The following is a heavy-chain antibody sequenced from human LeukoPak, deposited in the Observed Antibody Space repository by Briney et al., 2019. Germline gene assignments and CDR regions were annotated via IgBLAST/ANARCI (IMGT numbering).Heavy chain of an antibody. Sequence: PSETLSLTCTVSGGSITSSNYYWAWIRQPPGKGLEWIGSIYYTGSDYYSPSLKSRVTISVDTSKNQFSLNLSSVTAADTAVYYCARFSPRAMGNYLDFWGQGTLVTVSS. D-gene: IGHD7-27*01. CDR1: GGSITSSNYY. CDR2: IYYTGSD. V-gene: IGHV4-39*07. CDR3: ARFSPRAMGNYLDF. J-gene: IGHJ4*02.